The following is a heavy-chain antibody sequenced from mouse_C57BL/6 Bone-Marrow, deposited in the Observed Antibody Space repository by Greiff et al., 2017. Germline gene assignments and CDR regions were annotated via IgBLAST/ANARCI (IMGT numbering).Heavy chain of an antibody. V-gene: IGHV5-6*01. CDR2: ISSGGSYT. D-gene: IGHD1-1*01. CDR1: GFTFSSYG. J-gene: IGHJ3*01. CDR3: ARQGLYYYGRTFAY. Sequence: EVQLVESGGDLVKPGGSLKLSCAASGFTFSSYGMSWVRQTPDKRLEWVATISSGGSYTYYPDSVKGRFTISRDNAKNTLYLQMSSLKSEDTAMYYCARQGLYYYGRTFAYWGQGTLVTISA.